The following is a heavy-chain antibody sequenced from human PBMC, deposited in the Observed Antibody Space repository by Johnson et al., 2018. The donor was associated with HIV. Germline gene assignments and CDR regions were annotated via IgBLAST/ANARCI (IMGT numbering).Heavy chain of an antibody. J-gene: IGHJ3*02. CDR3: SRGQEGAAGQDDAFDI. V-gene: IGHV3-30*14. D-gene: IGHD6-13*01. Sequence: QVQLVESGGGVVQPGGSLRLSCAASGFTFSNYAMYWVRQAPGKGLEWVAAISYDGSNKYYADSVKDRFTISRDNSKNTLYLQMNSLRAEDPAVYYCSRGQEGAAGQDDAFDIWGQGTMVTVSA. CDR2: ISYDGSNK. CDR1: GFTFSNYA.